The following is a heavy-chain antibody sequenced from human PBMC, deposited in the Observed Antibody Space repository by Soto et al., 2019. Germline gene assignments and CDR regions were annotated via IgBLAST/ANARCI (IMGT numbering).Heavy chain of an antibody. J-gene: IGHJ3*01. V-gene: IGHV1-46*01. D-gene: IGHD3-22*01. Sequence: QMQLVQSGDEVKKPGASVRVSCKALGFSFTSYYVHWVRQAPGQGLVWMGNINPSVGSTYYAQKFTGRVTLTGDTSTSTVCIELSSMTSDDTAVYYCAREFASGYYDTSGNNAFDFWGQGTMVTVSS. CDR3: AREFASGYYDTSGNNAFDF. CDR1: GFSFTSYY. CDR2: INPSVGST.